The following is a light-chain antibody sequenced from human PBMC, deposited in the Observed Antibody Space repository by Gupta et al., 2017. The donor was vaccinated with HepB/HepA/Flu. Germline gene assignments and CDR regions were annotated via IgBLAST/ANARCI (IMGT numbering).Light chain of an antibody. V-gene: IGLV2-14*01. CDR2: EVS. CDR3: SSYTDITTSVI. J-gene: IGLJ2*01. CDR1: SSDVGGYKY. Sequence: QSALTQPASVSGSPGQSITISCIGTSSDVGGYKYVSWYQQLPGKAPKLLLYEVSSRPSGVPNRFSGSKAANTASPTLSGLQPEDEAEDVCSSYTDITTSVIFGGGTRLTVL.